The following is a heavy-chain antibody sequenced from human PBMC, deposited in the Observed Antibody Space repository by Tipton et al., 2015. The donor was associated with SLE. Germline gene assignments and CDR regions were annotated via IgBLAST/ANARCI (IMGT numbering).Heavy chain of an antibody. Sequence: LRLSCAVYGGSFSGYYWSWIRQPPGKGLEWIGSIYYSGSTYYNPSLKSRVTISVDTSKNQFSLKLSSVTAADAAVYYCARRVNWFDPWGQGTLVTVSS. J-gene: IGHJ5*02. V-gene: IGHV4-34*01. CDR2: IYYSGST. CDR1: GGSFSGYY. CDR3: ARRVNWFDP.